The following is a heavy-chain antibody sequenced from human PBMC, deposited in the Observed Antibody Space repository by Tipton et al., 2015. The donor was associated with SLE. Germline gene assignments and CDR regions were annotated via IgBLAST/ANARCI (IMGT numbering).Heavy chain of an antibody. CDR3: ARAGRAEDI. V-gene: IGHV4-34*12. Sequence: LRLSCAVYGESFNGYIWTWIRQPPGKGLEWIAEIIHSGVTNYNPSLRSRVTISVDMSKNQVSLRLSSVTAADTAVYYCARAGRAEDIWGQETMGTVSS. D-gene: IGHD6-19*01. J-gene: IGHJ3*02. CDR2: IIHSGVT. CDR1: GESFNGYI.